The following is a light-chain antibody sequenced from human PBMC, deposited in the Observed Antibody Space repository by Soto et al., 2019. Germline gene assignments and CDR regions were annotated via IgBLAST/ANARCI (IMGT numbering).Light chain of an antibody. Sequence: EIVLTQSPATLSLSPGERATLSCRASQSVSTYLAWYQQTPGQXPXXLIYGASTRATGIPARFSGSGSGTEFTLTLSSLQSEDFAVYDCQQYNNWPTFGQGTKVDIK. J-gene: IGKJ1*01. CDR1: QSVSTY. CDR2: GAS. CDR3: QQYNNWPT. V-gene: IGKV3-15*01.